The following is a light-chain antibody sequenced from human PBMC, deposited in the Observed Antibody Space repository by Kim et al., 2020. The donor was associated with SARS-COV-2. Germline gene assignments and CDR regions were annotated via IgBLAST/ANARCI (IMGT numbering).Light chain of an antibody. V-gene: IGLV1-47*01. CDR3: AAWDDSLSGFYV. J-gene: IGLJ1*01. CDR1: SSNIGSNY. Sequence: QRVTIPCSGSSSNIGSNYVYWYQQLPGTAPKLLIYRNNQRPSGVPDRFSGSKSGTSAFLAISGLRSEDEADYYCAAWDDSLSGFYVFGTGTKVTVL. CDR2: RNN.